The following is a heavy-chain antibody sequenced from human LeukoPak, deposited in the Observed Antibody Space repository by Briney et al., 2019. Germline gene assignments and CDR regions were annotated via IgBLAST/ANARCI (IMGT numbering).Heavy chain of an antibody. CDR2: IWYDGSNK. CDR1: GFTFSSYG. CDR3: AKERLRYCSSTSCPFDY. J-gene: IGHJ4*02. V-gene: IGHV3-33*06. Sequence: GRSLRLSCAASGFTFSSYGMHWVRQAPGKGLEWVAVIWYDGSNKYYADSVKGRFTISGDNSKNTLYLQMNSLRAEDTAVYYCAKERLRYCSSTSCPFDYWGQGTLVTVSS. D-gene: IGHD2-2*01.